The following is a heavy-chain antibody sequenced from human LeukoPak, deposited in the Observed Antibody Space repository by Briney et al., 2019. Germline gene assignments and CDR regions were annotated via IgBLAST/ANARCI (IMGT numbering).Heavy chain of an antibody. CDR1: GYTFTSYA. J-gene: IGHJ4*02. CDR2: INAGNSNT. V-gene: IGHV1-3*01. CDR3: ARLGELLPIDY. Sequence: EASVKVSCKASGYTFTSYAMHWVRQAPGQRLEWMGWINAGNSNTKYSQKFQGRVTITRDTSASTAYMELSSLRSEDTAVYYCARLGELLPIDYWGQGTLVTVSS. D-gene: IGHD3-10*01.